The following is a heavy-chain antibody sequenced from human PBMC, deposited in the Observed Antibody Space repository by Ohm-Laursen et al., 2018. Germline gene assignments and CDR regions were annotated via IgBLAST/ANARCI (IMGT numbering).Heavy chain of an antibody. CDR3: ARALGGYPISYYYGMDV. J-gene: IGHJ6*02. CDR1: GGSISSYY. CDR2: IYYSGST. Sequence: GTLSLTYTVSGGSISSYYWSWIRQPPGKGLEWIGYIYYSGSTNYNPSLKSRVTISVDTSKNQFSLKLSSVTAADTAVYYCARALGGYPISYYYGMDVWGQGTTVTVSS. V-gene: IGHV4-59*01. D-gene: IGHD7-27*01.